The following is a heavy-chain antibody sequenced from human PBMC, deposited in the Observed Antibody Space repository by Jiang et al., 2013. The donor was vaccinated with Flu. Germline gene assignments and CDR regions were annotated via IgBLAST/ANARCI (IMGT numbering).Heavy chain of an antibody. J-gene: IGHJ4*02. CDR2: ISSSSSYI. Sequence: PRKGTWSGSSSISSSSSYIYYADSVKGRFTISRDNAKNSLYLQMNSLRAEDTAVYYCARPTSKYCSGGSCYSGTPYFDYWGQGTLVTVSS. V-gene: IGHV3-21*01. CDR3: ARPTSKYCSGGSCYSGTPYFDY. D-gene: IGHD2-15*01.